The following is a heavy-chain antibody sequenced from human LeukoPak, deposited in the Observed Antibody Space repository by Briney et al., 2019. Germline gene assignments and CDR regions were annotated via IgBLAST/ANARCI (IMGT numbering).Heavy chain of an antibody. CDR1: GFTFSSYG. D-gene: IGHD3-10*01. Sequence: PGGSLRLSCAASGFTFSSYGMHWVRQAPGKGLEWVAVISYDGSNKYYADSVKGRFTISRDNSKNTLYLEMNSLRPEDTAIYYCAKERSSNYFFYYIDVWGKGTTVTISS. V-gene: IGHV3-30*18. J-gene: IGHJ6*03. CDR2: ISYDGSNK. CDR3: AKERSSNYFFYYIDV.